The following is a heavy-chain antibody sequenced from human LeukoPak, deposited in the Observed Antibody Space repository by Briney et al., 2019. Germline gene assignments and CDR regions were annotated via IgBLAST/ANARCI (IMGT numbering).Heavy chain of an antibody. CDR2: ISYDGSIK. D-gene: IGHD1-26*01. Sequence: PGRSLRLSCAASGFTLSNYGIHWVRQAPGKGLEWVAVISYDGSIKYYADSVKGRFTISRDNSKNTLYLQMNSLRPEDTAIYYCAKLEELTSFDPWGRGTLVTVSS. V-gene: IGHV3-30*18. J-gene: IGHJ2*01. CDR1: GFTLSNYG. CDR3: AKLEELTSFDP.